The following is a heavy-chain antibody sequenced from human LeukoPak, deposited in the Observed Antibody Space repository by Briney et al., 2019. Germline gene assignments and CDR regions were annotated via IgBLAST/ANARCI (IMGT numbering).Heavy chain of an antibody. D-gene: IGHD4-17*01. CDR1: GFTFRGYG. V-gene: IGHV3-33*06. J-gene: IGHJ6*03. CDR3: AKGMTTGPRSVYHYMDV. Sequence: GGSLRLSCVASGFTFRGYGMDWVRQAPGKGLEWLSLLWYDGSNEYYADSVKGRFTISRDNSKTTLYLQMNSLRAEDTAVYYCAKGMTTGPRSVYHYMDVWGKGTTVTVSS. CDR2: LWYDGSNE.